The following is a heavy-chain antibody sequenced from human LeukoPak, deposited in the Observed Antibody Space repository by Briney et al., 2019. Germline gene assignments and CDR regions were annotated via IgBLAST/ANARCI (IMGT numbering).Heavy chain of an antibody. V-gene: IGHV3-30*02. CDR3: AKAFHDFWSGYYTD. CDR2: IRYDGSNK. Sequence: GGSLRLSCAASGFTFSSYGMHWVRQAPGKGLEWVAFIRYDGSNKYYADSVKGRFTISRDNSKNTLYLQMNSLRAEDTAVYYCAKAFHDFWSGYYTDWGQGTLVTVSS. J-gene: IGHJ4*02. D-gene: IGHD3-3*01. CDR1: GFTFSSYG.